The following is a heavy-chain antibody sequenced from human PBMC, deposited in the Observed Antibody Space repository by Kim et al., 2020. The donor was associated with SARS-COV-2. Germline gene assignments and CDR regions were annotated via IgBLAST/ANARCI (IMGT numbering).Heavy chain of an antibody. CDR3: SRGRGSSGWYRAFDI. V-gene: IGHV3-13*05. D-gene: IGHD6-19*01. CDR1: GFTFSSYD. CDR2: IGTAGDP. Sequence: GGSLRLSCAASGFTFSSYDMHWVRQATGKGLEWVSSIGTAGDPYYPGSVKGRFTISRENAKNSLYLQMNSLRAGDEAVYYCSRGRGSSGWYRAFDIWGQGTMVTVSS. J-gene: IGHJ3*02.